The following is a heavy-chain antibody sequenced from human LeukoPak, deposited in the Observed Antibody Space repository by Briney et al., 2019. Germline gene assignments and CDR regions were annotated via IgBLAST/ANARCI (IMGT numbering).Heavy chain of an antibody. J-gene: IGHJ4*02. Sequence: PGESLKTSCKGSGYSFTSSWIGWVRQMPGKGLEWMWIIYPGDSDTRYSPSFQGQVTISADKSISTAYLQWSSLKASDTAMYYCARRYSSSWYGYYFDYWGQGTLVTVSS. CDR1: GYSFTSSW. CDR2: IYPGDSDT. D-gene: IGHD6-13*01. V-gene: IGHV5-51*03. CDR3: ARRYSSSWYGYYFDY.